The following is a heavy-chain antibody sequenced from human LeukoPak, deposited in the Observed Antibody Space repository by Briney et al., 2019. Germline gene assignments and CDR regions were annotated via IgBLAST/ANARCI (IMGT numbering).Heavy chain of an antibody. D-gene: IGHD1-7*01. J-gene: IGHJ4*02. CDR1: GGSISSYY. V-gene: IGHV4-59*01. Sequence: SETLSLTCTVSGGSISSYYWSWIRQPPGKGLEWIGYIYYSGSTNYNPSLKSRVTISADTSKNQFSLKLSSVTAADTAVYYCVRDRELFYWGQGTLVTVSS. CDR3: VRDRELFY. CDR2: IYYSGST.